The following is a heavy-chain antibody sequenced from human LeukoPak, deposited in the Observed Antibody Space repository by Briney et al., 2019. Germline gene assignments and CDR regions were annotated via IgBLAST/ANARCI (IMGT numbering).Heavy chain of an antibody. Sequence: GGSLRLSCAASGFTFSSYAMSWVRQAPGKGLEWVANIKQDGSEKYYVDSVKGRFTISRDNAKNSLYLQMNSLRAEDTAVYYCARDARFGVVIPPLDYWGQGTLVTVSS. D-gene: IGHD3-3*01. CDR2: IKQDGSEK. J-gene: IGHJ4*02. CDR3: ARDARFGVVIPPLDY. CDR1: GFTFSSYA. V-gene: IGHV3-7*01.